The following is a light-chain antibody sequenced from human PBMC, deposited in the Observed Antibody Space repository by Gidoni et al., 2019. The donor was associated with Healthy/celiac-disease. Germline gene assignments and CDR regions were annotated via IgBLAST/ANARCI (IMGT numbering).Light chain of an antibody. CDR3: AAWDDSLSGLV. CDR1: SSNIGSNY. Sequence: QSVLTQPPSASGTPGHGVTISCSGSSSNIGSNYVYWYQQLPGTAPKLLIYRNNQRPSGVPDRFSGSKSGTSASLAISGLRSEDEADYYCAAWDDSLSGLVFGTGTKVTVL. J-gene: IGLJ1*01. V-gene: IGLV1-47*01. CDR2: RNN.